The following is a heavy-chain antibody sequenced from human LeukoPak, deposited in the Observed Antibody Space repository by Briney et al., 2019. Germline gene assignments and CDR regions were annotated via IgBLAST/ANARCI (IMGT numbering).Heavy chain of an antibody. CDR2: ISGSGGST. J-gene: IGHJ4*02. CDR3: AKAQDSSGWYDY. V-gene: IGHV3-23*01. Sequence: GGSLRLSCAASGFTFSSYAMSWVRQAPGKGLEWVSAISGSGGSTYYADSVKGRFTISRDNSKNTLYLQMDSLRAEDTAVYYCAKAQDSSGWYDYWGQGTLVTVSS. D-gene: IGHD6-19*01. CDR1: GFTFSSYA.